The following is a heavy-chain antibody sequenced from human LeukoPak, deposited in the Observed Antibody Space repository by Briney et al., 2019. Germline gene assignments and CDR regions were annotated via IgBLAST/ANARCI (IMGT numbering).Heavy chain of an antibody. CDR1: GFTFSNAW. J-gene: IGHJ4*02. Sequence: GGSLRLSCAASGFTFSNAWMSWVRQVPGKGLEWVAVIWYDGSNKYYADSVKGRFTISRDNSKNTLYLQMNSLRADDTAVYYCAREYSSSWPFYYWGQGTLVTVSS. CDR2: IWYDGSNK. CDR3: AREYSSSWPFYY. D-gene: IGHD6-13*01. V-gene: IGHV3-33*08.